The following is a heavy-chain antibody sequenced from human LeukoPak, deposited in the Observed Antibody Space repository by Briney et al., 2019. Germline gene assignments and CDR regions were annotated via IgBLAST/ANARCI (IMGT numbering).Heavy chain of an antibody. Sequence: PSETLSLTCTVSGGSISSYYWSWIRQPSGKGLEWIGYIYYSGSTNYNPSLKSRVTISVDTSKNQFSLKLSSVTAADTAVYYCARVGSYHSSGYYTYYFDYWGQGTLVTVSS. V-gene: IGHV4-59*01. J-gene: IGHJ4*02. CDR2: IYYSGST. D-gene: IGHD3-22*01. CDR3: ARVGSYHSSGYYTYYFDY. CDR1: GGSISSYY.